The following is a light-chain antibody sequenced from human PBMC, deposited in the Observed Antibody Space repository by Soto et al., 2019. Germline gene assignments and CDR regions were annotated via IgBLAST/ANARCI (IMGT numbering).Light chain of an antibody. V-gene: IGKV1-5*03. CDR1: QSISRW. Sequence: DIQMTQSPSTLSASIGDRVTITCRASQSISRWLAWYQQKPQKPPKLLIYRASSLESGVPSRFSGSGSGTDFTLKISRVEAEDVGVYYCMQALQTLITFGQGTRLEIK. CDR3: MQALQTLIT. CDR2: RAS. J-gene: IGKJ5*01.